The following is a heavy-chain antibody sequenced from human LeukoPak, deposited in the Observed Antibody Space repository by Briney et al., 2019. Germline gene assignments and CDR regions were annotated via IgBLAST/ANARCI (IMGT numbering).Heavy chain of an antibody. J-gene: IGHJ4*02. CDR2: IYYSGST. CDR1: GGSISSYY. V-gene: IGHV4-59*08. D-gene: IGHD5-18*01. Sequence: PSETLSLTCTVSGGSISSYYWSWIRQPPGKGLEWIGYIYYSGSTNYNPSLKMRVTISVDTSKNQFSLKLSSVTAADTAVYYCAAVDTAMAIILYWGQGTLVTVSS. CDR3: AAVDTAMAIILY.